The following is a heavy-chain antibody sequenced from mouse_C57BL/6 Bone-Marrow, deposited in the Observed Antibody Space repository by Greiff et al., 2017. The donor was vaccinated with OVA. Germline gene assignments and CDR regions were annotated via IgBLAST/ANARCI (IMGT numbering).Heavy chain of an antibody. CDR2: ISDGGSYT. CDR1: GFTFSSYA. V-gene: IGHV5-4*01. J-gene: IGHJ4*01. Sequence: EVQRVESGGGLVKPGGSLKLSCAASGFTFSSYAMSWVRQTPEKRLEWVATISDGGSYTYYPDNVKGRFTISRDNAKNNLYLQMSHLKSDDTAMYYCARVGLLRNYAMDYWGQGTSVTVSS. D-gene: IGHD2-3*01. CDR3: ARVGLLRNYAMDY.